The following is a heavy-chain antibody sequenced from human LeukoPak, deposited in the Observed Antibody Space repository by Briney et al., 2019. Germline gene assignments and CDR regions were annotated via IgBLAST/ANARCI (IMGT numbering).Heavy chain of an antibody. CDR1: GYTFTGYY. D-gene: IGHD2-2*02. V-gene: IGHV1-2*02. Sequence: ASVKVSCKASGYTFTGYYLHWVRQAPGQGLEWIGCINPNSGGTNYAQKFQGRVTMTRDTSISTAYMELSRLRSDDTAVYYCARVGYCSSTSCYTFDYWGQGTLVTVSS. CDR2: INPNSGGT. CDR3: ARVGYCSSTSCYTFDY. J-gene: IGHJ4*02.